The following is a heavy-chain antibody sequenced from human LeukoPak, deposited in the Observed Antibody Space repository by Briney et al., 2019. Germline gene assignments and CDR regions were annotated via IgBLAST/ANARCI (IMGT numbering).Heavy chain of an antibody. J-gene: IGHJ3*02. CDR1: GDSVSSNSAA. CDR3: ARDVPIIAAAGHDAFDI. Sequence: SQTLSLTCAISGDSVSSNSAAWNWIRQSPSRGLEWLGRTYYRSKWYNDYAVSVKSPITINPDTSKNQFSLQLNSVTPEDTAVYYCARDVPIIAAAGHDAFDIWGQGTMVTVSS. CDR2: TYYRSKWYN. D-gene: IGHD6-13*01. V-gene: IGHV6-1*01.